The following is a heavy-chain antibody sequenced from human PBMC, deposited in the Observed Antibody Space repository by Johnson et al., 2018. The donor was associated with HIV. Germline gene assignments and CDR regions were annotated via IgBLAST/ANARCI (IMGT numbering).Heavy chain of an antibody. J-gene: IGHJ3*02. V-gene: IGHV3-23*04. CDR1: GFTFSSYW. CDR3: ASRSTSMTDAFDI. Sequence: VQLVESGGGLVQPGGSLRLSCAASGFTFSSYWMHWVRQAPGKGLVWVSAISGSGGSTYYADSVKGRFTISRDNSKNTLYLQMNSLRAEDTAVYYCASRSTSMTDAFDIWGQGTMVTVSS. D-gene: IGHD2-2*01. CDR2: ISGSGGST.